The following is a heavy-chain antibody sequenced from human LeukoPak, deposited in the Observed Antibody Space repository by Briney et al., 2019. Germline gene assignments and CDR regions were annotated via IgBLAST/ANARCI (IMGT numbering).Heavy chain of an antibody. D-gene: IGHD4-11*01. CDR1: GYTFTSYA. CDR3: ARGSTVTMAVNYSGMDV. J-gene: IGHJ6*02. CDR2: INAGNGNT. V-gene: IGHV1-3*01. Sequence: ASVKVSCKASGYTFTSYAMHWVRQAPGQRLEWMGWINAGNGNTKYSQKFQGRVTITRDTSASTAYMELSSLRSEDTAVYYCARGSTVTMAVNYSGMDVWGQGTTATFS.